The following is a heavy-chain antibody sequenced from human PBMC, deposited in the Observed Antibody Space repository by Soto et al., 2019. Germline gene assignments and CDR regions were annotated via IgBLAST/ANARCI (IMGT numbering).Heavy chain of an antibody. CDR2: INAGNGYT. Sequence: QVQLVQSGAEEKKPGASVKDSCKASGYTFSSYAIHWVRQAPGQGLEWMGWINAGNGYTKYSQKFQGRVTITRDTSVSTAYMELNSLRSEGTAVYSCARVDATYWGQGTLVTFSS. V-gene: IGHV1-3*05. CDR3: ARVDATY. J-gene: IGHJ4*02. D-gene: IGHD2-2*03. CDR1: GYTFSSYA.